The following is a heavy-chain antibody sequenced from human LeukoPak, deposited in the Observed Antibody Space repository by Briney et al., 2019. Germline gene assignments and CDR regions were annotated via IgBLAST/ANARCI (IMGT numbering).Heavy chain of an antibody. CDR1: GLIFESYG. V-gene: IGHV3-33*06. J-gene: IGHJ4*02. CDR3: AKRERWHFDY. CDR2: IWYDGSKD. D-gene: IGHD5-24*01. Sequence: PGRSLRLSCGVSGLIFESYGMHWVRQAPAKGLEWVAIIWYDGSKDYYADPVKGRFTISRDNSKNTLYLQMNSLRAEDTAVYYCAKRERWHFDYWGQGTPVTVSS.